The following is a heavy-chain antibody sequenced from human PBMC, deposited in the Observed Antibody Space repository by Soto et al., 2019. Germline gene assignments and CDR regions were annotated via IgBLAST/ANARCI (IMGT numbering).Heavy chain of an antibody. CDR2: IYYSGST. V-gene: IGHV4-30-4*01. CDR3: ARDSSSWTTGLSDY. D-gene: IGHD6-13*01. Sequence: QVQLQESGPGLVKPSQTLSLTCTVSGGSISSRGYHWSWIRQPPGKGLEWFGCIYYSGSTYYNPSLQSRVTXXRXTXTHQTSAKRSSVTAADTAVYYCARDSSSWTTGLSDYWGQGTLVTVSS. J-gene: IGHJ4*02. CDR1: GGSISSRGYH.